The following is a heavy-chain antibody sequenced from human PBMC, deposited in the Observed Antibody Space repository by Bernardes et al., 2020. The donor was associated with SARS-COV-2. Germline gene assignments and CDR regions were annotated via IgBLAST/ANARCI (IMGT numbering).Heavy chain of an antibody. V-gene: IGHV1-24*01. J-gene: IGHJ5*02. CDR1: GYTLTELS. CDR2: FDPEDGET. D-gene: IGHD6-13*01. Sequence: ASVKVSCMVSGYTLTELSMHWVRQAPGKGLEWMGGFDPEDGETIYAQKFQGRVTMTEDTSTDTAYMELSSLRSEDTAVYYCATGPPIAAAGTGGWFDPWGQGTLVTVSS. CDR3: ATGPPIAAAGTGGWFDP.